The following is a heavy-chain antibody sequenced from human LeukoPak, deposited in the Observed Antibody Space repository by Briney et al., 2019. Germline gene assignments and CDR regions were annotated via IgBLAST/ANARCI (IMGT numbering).Heavy chain of an antibody. CDR2: ISSAGTTK. CDR3: ARGYWFDP. Sequence: GGSLRLSCAASGFTFSSYEMNWVPQAPGKALEWISYISSAGTTKIYADSVKGRFTISRDNAKNSLYLQMNSLRAEDTAVYYCARGYWFDPWGHGTLVTVSS. J-gene: IGHJ5*02. CDR1: GFTFSSYE. V-gene: IGHV3-48*03.